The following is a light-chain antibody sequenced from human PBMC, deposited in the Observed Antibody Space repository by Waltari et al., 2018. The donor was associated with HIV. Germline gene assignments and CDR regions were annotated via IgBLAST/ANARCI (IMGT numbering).Light chain of an antibody. CDR3: SSYSSSSTWI. CDR2: EVT. Sequence: QSALTQPAAVSGSHGQWITSSCTRTGTGGGAYDYVTWYQQHPGKAPKLMISEVTNRPSGVSNRFSGSKSGNTASLSISGLQAEDESDYYCSSYSSSSTWIFGGGTKLTVL. J-gene: IGLJ2*01. V-gene: IGLV2-14*01. CDR1: GTGGGAYDY.